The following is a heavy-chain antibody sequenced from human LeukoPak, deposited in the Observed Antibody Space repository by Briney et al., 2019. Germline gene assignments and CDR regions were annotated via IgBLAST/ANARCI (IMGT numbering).Heavy chain of an antibody. CDR1: GGSISSSNW. CDR2: IYHSGST. CDR3: ARRDNWNLDAFDI. D-gene: IGHD1-1*01. Sequence: SGTLYLTCAVSGGSISSSNWWSWVRQPPGKGLEWIGEIYHSGSTNYNPSLKSRVTISVDKSKNQFSLKLSSVTAADTAVYYCARRDNWNLDAFDIWGQGTMVTVSS. V-gene: IGHV4-4*02. J-gene: IGHJ3*02.